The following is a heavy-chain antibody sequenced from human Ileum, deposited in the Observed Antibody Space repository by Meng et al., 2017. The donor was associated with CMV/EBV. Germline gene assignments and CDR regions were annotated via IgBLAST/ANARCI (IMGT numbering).Heavy chain of an antibody. J-gene: IGHJ4*02. CDR2: IHYDGTLQ. CDR3: ARDFRWHIDY. V-gene: IGHV3-30*02. Sequence: GESLKISCAGSGFTFKNYGMHWVRQAPGKGLEWVTDIHYDGTLQDYADSVKGRFTISRDNSKNTLYLQMNSLRREDTAVYYCARDFRWHIDYWGQGTLVTVSS. CDR1: GFTFKNYG. D-gene: IGHD5-24*01.